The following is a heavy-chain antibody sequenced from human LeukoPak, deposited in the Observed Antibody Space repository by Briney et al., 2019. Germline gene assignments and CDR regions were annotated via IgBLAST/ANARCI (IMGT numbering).Heavy chain of an antibody. Sequence: PGGPLRLSCAASGFTFSTYAMHWVRQAPGKGLEWVAAISYDGSNKNYADSVKGRFTISRDNSKNTLYLQMNSLRAEDTAVYYCARGVRIAVAGYIDYWGQGTLVTVSS. J-gene: IGHJ4*02. V-gene: IGHV3-30*04. CDR1: GFTFSTYA. D-gene: IGHD6-19*01. CDR3: ARGVRIAVAGYIDY. CDR2: ISYDGSNK.